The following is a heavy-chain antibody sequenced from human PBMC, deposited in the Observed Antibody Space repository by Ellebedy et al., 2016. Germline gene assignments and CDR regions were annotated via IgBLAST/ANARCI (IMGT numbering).Heavy chain of an antibody. CDR3: ARERIRRGYSYGGFHPFDI. D-gene: IGHD5-18*01. CDR2: INHSGST. V-gene: IGHV4-34*01. CDR1: GGSFSGYY. J-gene: IGHJ3*02. Sequence: SETLSLXXAVYGGSFSGYYWSWIRQPPGKGLEWIGEINHSGSTNYNPSLKSRVTISVDTSKNQFSLKLSSVTAADTAVYYCARERIRRGYSYGGFHPFDIWGQGTMVTVSS.